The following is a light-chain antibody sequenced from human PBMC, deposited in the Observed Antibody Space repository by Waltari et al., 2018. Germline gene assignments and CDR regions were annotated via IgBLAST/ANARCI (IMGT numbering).Light chain of an antibody. CDR1: QTITGSW. V-gene: IGKV3-20*01. CDR2: GAS. J-gene: IGKJ4*01. Sequence: EIVLTQSPGTLSVSPGERVTVSCRASQTITGSWLTWYHQKPGQAPRLLIYGASNRAPGIPDRFSGSGSWTDFTPTISRLQPEDSAVYYCQQYDGSVVTFGGGTKVEIK. CDR3: QQYDGSVVT.